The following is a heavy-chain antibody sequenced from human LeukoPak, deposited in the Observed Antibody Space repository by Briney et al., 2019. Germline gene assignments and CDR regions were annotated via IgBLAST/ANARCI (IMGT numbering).Heavy chain of an antibody. D-gene: IGHD2-2*01. J-gene: IGHJ4*02. CDR2: ISSSGSTI. V-gene: IGHV3-48*03. Sequence: GGSLRLSCAASGFTFSSYEMNWVRQAPGKGLEWVSYISSSGSTIYYADSVKGRFTISRDNAKNSLYLRMNSLRAEDTAVYYCARELAVAVPAAHLDYWGQGTLVTVSS. CDR1: GFTFSSYE. CDR3: ARELAVAVPAAHLDY.